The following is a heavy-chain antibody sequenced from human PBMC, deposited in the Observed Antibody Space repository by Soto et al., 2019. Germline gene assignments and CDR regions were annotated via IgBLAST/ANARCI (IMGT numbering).Heavy chain of an antibody. CDR3: AKGLGYSSGLFGMDV. Sequence: EVQLLESGGGLVQPGGSLRLSCAASASTFNNYAMNWVRQAPGKGLEWVSVISGSGDNTYYADSVKGRFTISRDDSKNTLYLQMNSLRAEDMAVYYCAKGLGYSSGLFGMDVWGQGTTVTVSS. CDR2: ISGSGDNT. D-gene: IGHD6-19*01. V-gene: IGHV3-23*01. J-gene: IGHJ6*02. CDR1: ASTFNNYA.